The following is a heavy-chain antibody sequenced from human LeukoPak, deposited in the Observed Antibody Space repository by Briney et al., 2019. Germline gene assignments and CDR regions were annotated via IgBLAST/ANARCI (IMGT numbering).Heavy chain of an antibody. J-gene: IGHJ4*02. V-gene: IGHV3-30*19. CDR2: ISYDGSNK. D-gene: IGHD3-3*01. CDR1: GFTFSSHG. Sequence: GSLRLSCAASGFTFSSHGMHWVRQAPGKGLEWVAVISYDGSNKYYADSVKGRFTISRDNSKNTLYLQMNSLRAEDTAVYYCAREAAAVLRFLEWLFNYFDYWGQGTLVTVSS. CDR3: AREAAAVLRFLEWLFNYFDY.